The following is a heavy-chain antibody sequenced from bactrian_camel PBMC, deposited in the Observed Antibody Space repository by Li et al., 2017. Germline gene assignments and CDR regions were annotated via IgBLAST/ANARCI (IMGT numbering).Heavy chain of an antibody. Sequence: HVQLVESGGGAVEAGGSLRLSCAASGLSARDACMGWFRQAPGNKREEVAGIDSNGNTRYTDSVKARFTISKDYANYSLYLQMNDLKPEDTAIYYCAADLVGCAWRGEYLNYWGQGTQVTVS. J-gene: IGHJ4*01. V-gene: IGHV3S53*01. D-gene: IGHD5*01. CDR2: IDSNGNT. CDR3: AADLVGCAWRGEYLNY. CDR1: GLSARDAC.